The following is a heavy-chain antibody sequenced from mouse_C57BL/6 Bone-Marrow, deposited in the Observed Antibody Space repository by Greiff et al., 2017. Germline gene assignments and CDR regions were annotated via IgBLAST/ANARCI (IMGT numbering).Heavy chain of an antibody. CDR1: GYAFSSSW. CDR2: IYPGDGDT. CDR3: VRDGYRVYFDY. D-gene: IGHD2-3*01. J-gene: IGHJ2*01. V-gene: IGHV1-82*01. Sequence: QVQLQQSGPELVKPGASVKISCKASGYAFSSSWMNWVKQRPGKGLEWIGRIYPGDGDTNYNGKFKGKATLTADKSSSTAYMQLSSLTSEDSAVYFCVRDGYRVYFDYWGQGTTLTVSS.